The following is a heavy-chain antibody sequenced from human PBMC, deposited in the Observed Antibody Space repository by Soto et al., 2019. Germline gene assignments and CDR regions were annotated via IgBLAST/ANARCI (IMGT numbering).Heavy chain of an antibody. D-gene: IGHD3-10*01. CDR1: GFTVNNYA. CDR2: ISGGGDTT. V-gene: IGHV3-23*01. Sequence: EVQLLESGGVLVQPGGSLGLSSGASGFTVNNYAMSWFRWAPGKGLEWVPAISGGGDTTCYAGSVMGRFTVYRDGSKNTLYLQMNSLSAEDTAVYYCAKGRGGSGSLTPRVDFWGQGTLVTVSS. CDR3: AKGRGGSGSLTPRVDF. J-gene: IGHJ4*02.